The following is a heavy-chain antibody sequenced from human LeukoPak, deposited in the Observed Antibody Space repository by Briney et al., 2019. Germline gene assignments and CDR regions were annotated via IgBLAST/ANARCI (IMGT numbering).Heavy chain of an antibody. CDR2: INPNSGGT. V-gene: IGHV1-2*02. CDR1: GYTFTGYY. D-gene: IGHD4-17*01. J-gene: IGHJ4*02. CDR3: AREMTTVTTLGSFDY. Sequence: ASVNVSCKSSGYTFTGYYMHWVRQAPGQGLEWMGWINPNSGGTNYAQKFQGRVTMTRDTSISTAYMELSRLRSDDTAVYYCAREMTTVTTLGSFDYWGQGTLVTVSS.